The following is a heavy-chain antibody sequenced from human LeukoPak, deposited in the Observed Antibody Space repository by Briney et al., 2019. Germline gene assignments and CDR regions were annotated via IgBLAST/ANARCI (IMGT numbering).Heavy chain of an antibody. D-gene: IGHD3-3*01. V-gene: IGHV1-69*13. Sequence: SVKVSCKASGGTFSSYGISWVRQAPGQGLEWMGGIIPIFGTSNYAQKFQGRVTITADESTSTAYMELSSLRSEDTAVYYCARALRGYDFWSGFLDYWGQGTLVTVSS. CDR1: GGTFSSYG. CDR3: ARALRGYDFWSGFLDY. J-gene: IGHJ4*02. CDR2: IIPIFGTS.